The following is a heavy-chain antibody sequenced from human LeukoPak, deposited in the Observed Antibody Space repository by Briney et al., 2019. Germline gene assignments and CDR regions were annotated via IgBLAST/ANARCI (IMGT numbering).Heavy chain of an antibody. CDR3: ARGAISSGWYFDY. V-gene: IGHV4-59*01. J-gene: IGHJ4*02. CDR2: IYYSGST. Sequence: PSETLSHTCTVSGGSISSYYWSWIRQPPGKGLEWIGYIYYSGSTNYNPSLKSRVTISVDTSKNQFSLKLSSVTAADTAVYYCARGAISSGWYFDYWGQGTLVTVSS. CDR1: GGSISSYY. D-gene: IGHD6-19*01.